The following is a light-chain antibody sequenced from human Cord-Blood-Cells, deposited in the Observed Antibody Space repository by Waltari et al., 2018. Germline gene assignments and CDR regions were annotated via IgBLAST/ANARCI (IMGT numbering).Light chain of an antibody. CDR3: QQYYSTPYT. CDR2: WAS. Sequence: IVMTQSPDSLAVSLGERATINCKSSQSVLYSSNNKNYLAWYQQKPEQPPKLLISWASTRESGVPDRFSGSGSGTDFTLTISSLQAEDVAVYYCQQYYSTPYTFGQGTKLEIK. J-gene: IGKJ2*01. CDR1: QSVLYSSNNKNY. V-gene: IGKV4-1*01.